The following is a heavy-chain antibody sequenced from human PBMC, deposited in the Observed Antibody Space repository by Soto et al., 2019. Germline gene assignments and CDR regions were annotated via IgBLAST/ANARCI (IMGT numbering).Heavy chain of an antibody. CDR1: GFTFSSYA. V-gene: IGHV3-23*01. CDR2: ISGSGGST. J-gene: IGHJ5*02. D-gene: IGHD5-12*01. Sequence: PGGSLRLSCAASGFTFSSYAVSWVRQAPGKGLEWVSAISGSGGSTYYADSVKGRFTISRDNSKNTLYLQMNSLRAEDTAVYYCAKLPSGYDYFDPWGQGTLVTVSS. CDR3: AKLPSGYDYFDP.